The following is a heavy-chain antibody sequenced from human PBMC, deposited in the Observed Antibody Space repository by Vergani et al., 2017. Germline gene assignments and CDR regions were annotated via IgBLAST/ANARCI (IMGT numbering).Heavy chain of an antibody. D-gene: IGHD6-19*01. V-gene: IGHV4-39*01. CDR2: IYYSGST. Sequence: QLQLQESGPGLVKPSATLSLTCSVSGASIRSSNYYWGWIRQPPGKGLKWIASIYYSGSTYYNPSLKSRVTISVDTSKNQFSLKLSAVTAADTAVYFCARHSTVEWLVKLGWIDPWGQGSLVTVSS. J-gene: IGHJ5*02. CDR1: GASIRSSNYY. CDR3: ARHSTVEWLVKLGWIDP.